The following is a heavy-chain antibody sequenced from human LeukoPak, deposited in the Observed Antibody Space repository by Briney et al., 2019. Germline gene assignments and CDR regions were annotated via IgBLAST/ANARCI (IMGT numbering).Heavy chain of an antibody. V-gene: IGHV5-51*01. CDR2: THPGDSDT. Sequence: ASVKVSCKASGYTFTTYGISWVRQAPGQGLEWMGITHPGDSDTRYSPSFQGQVTISADKSISTAFLQWSSLKASDTAMYYCARQYYYGSGSYGWFDPWGQGTLVTVSS. CDR3: ARQYYYGSGSYGWFDP. D-gene: IGHD3-10*01. CDR1: GYTFTTYG. J-gene: IGHJ5*02.